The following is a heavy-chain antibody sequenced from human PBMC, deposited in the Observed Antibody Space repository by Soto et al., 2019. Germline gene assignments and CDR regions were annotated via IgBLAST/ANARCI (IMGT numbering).Heavy chain of an antibody. J-gene: IGHJ5*02. D-gene: IGHD6-13*01. V-gene: IGHV1-2*02. CDR1: GGTFSSYA. Sequence: QVQLVQSGAEVKKPGSSVKVSCKASGGTFSSYAISWVRQAPGQGLEWMGGINPNSGGTNYAQKFQGRVTMTRDTSISTAYMELSRLRSDDTAVYYCAREGIAAAGTVVWFDPWGQGTLVTVSS. CDR3: AREGIAAAGTVVWFDP. CDR2: INPNSGGT.